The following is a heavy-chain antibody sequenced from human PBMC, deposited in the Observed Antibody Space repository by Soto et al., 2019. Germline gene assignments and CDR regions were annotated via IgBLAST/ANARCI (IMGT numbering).Heavy chain of an antibody. D-gene: IGHD3-3*01. CDR1: GYILRMYA. V-gene: IGHV1-3*04. CDR2: INNGNGDT. Sequence: GASVKVSCKASGYILRMYALHWVRQAPGQRLEWMAWINNGNGDTIHSQKFQGRVIITRDTSANTVYMELRSLTREDTAVYYCARPGVAYDAFDIWGQGTMVTVSS. CDR3: ARPGVAYDAFDI. J-gene: IGHJ3*02.